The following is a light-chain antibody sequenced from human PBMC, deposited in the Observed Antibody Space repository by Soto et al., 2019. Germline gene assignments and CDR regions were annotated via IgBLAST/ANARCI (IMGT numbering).Light chain of an antibody. J-gene: IGKJ4*01. CDR3: HRHETYPLG. CDR2: RAS. V-gene: IGKV1-5*03. Sequence: TQITQSPSTLSASVGDSVSITCRASRNIGTWLAWYQQKPGKAPNLLIYRASTLASGVPSRFSGSGSGTEFTLTISSLQPDDFATYYCHRHETYPLGFGGGTKVDI. CDR1: RNIGTW.